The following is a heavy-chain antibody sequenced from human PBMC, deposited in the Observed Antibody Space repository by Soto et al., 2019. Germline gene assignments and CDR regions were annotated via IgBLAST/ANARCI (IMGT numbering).Heavy chain of an antibody. V-gene: IGHV1-8*01. CDR3: AREGHTAMVSNNNNYYYYYMDV. Sequence: ASVKVSCKASGYTFPSYDINWVRQATGQGLEWMGWMNPNSGNTGYAQKFQGRVTMTRNTSISTAYMELSSLRSEDTAVYYCAREGHTAMVSNNNNYYYYYMDVWGKGTTVTVSS. D-gene: IGHD5-18*01. CDR1: GYTFPSYD. J-gene: IGHJ6*03. CDR2: MNPNSGNT.